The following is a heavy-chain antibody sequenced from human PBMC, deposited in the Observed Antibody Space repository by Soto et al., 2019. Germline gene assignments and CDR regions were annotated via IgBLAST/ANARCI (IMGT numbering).Heavy chain of an antibody. CDR2: IWYDGSNK. D-gene: IGHD6-13*01. CDR3: ARPTGYSSSWYLGGYYGMDV. CDR1: GFTFSSYG. V-gene: IGHV3-33*01. J-gene: IGHJ6*02. Sequence: HPGGSLRLSCAASGFTFSSYGMHWVRQAPGKGLEWVAVIWYDGSNKYYADSVKGRFTISRDNSKNTLYLQMNSLRAEDTAVYYCARPTGYSSSWYLGGYYGMDVWGQGTTVTVSS.